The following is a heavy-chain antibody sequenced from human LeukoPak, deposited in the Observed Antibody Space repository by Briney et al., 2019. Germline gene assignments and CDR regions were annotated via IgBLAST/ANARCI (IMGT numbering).Heavy chain of an antibody. CDR1: GFTFSSYA. D-gene: IGHD6-19*01. CDR2: ISGSGGST. J-gene: IGHJ4*02. V-gene: IGHV3-23*01. Sequence: AGGSLRLSCAASGFTFSSYAMSWVRQAPGKGLEWVSAISGSGGSTYYADSVKGRFTISRDNSKNTLYLQMNSLRAEDTAVYYCAKDSGYSSVESLDYWGQGTLVTVSS. CDR3: AKDSGYSSVESLDY.